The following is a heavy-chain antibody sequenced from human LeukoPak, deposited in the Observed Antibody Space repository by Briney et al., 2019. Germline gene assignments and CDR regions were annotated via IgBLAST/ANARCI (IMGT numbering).Heavy chain of an antibody. Sequence: ASVKVSCKASGSTFSSYAISWVRQAPGQGLEWMGGIIPIFGTANYAQKFQGRVTITADESTSTAYMELSSLRSEDTAVYYCARGNILTAIGHYFDYWGQGTLVTVSS. V-gene: IGHV1-69*13. CDR3: ARGNILTAIGHYFDY. CDR1: GSTFSSYA. D-gene: IGHD3-9*01. CDR2: IIPIFGTA. J-gene: IGHJ4*02.